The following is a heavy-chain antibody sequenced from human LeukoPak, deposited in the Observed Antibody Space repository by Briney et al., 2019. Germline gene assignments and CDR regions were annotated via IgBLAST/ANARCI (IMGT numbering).Heavy chain of an antibody. V-gene: IGHV3-30*18. CDR2: ISYDGSNK. D-gene: IGHD3-10*01. CDR3: AKEVRGAFDY. CDR1: GFTFSSYG. J-gene: IGHJ4*02. Sequence: PGGSLRLSCAASGFTFSSYGMHWVRQAPGKGLEWVAVISYDGSNKYYADSVKGRFTISRDNSKNTLYLQMNSLRAEDTAVYYCAKEVRGAFDYWGQGTLVTVSS.